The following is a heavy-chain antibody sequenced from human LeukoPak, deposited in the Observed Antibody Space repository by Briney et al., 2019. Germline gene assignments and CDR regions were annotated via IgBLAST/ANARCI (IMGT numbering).Heavy chain of an antibody. J-gene: IGHJ3*02. CDR2: ISYDGSNK. V-gene: IGHV3-30*04. CDR1: GFTFSSYA. CDR3: ARDFRYCSGGSCRGRAFDI. D-gene: IGHD2-15*01. Sequence: GGSLRLSCAASGFTFSSYAMHWVRQAPGKGLEWVAVISYDGSNKYYADSVKGRFTISRDNSKNTLYLQMNSLRAEDTAVYYCARDFRYCSGGSCRGRAFDIWGQGTMVTVSS.